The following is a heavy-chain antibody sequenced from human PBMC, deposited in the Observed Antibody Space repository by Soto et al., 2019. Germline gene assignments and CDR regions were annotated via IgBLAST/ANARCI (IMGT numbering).Heavy chain of an antibody. CDR1: GFTFSSYA. D-gene: IGHD4-4*01. V-gene: IGHV3-23*01. J-gene: IGHJ4*02. CDR3: AKDREGTTVTFFDY. CDR2: ISGSGGST. Sequence: GGPLSLSCAASGFTFSSYAMSWVRQAPGKGLEWVSAISGSGGSTYYADSVKGRFTISRDNSKNTLYLQMNSLRAEDTAVYYCAKDREGTTVTFFDYWGQGTLVTVSS.